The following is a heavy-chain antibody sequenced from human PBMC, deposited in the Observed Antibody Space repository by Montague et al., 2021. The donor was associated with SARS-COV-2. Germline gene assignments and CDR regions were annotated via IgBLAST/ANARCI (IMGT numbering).Heavy chain of an antibody. Sequence: SETLSLTYTISGGSISSRSYYWGWIRQPPGKGLEWIGGIYYSGNTYYNPSLKSRVTISVDPSKNQFSLKLTSVTAADTAVYFCAREGAVVGARRTFDIWGQGTMVTVSS. CDR2: IYYSGNT. CDR1: GGSISSRSYY. CDR3: AREGAVVGARRTFDI. J-gene: IGHJ3*02. D-gene: IGHD1-26*01. V-gene: IGHV4-39*07.